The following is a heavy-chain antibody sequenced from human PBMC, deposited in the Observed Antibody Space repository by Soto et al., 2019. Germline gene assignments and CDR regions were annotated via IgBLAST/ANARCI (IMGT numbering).Heavy chain of an antibody. CDR2: IGVDTGAT. CDR3: VTDWGSTVTDGLGH. V-gene: IGHV1-18*01. CDR1: GYPFHKNG. D-gene: IGHD4-17*01. Sequence: QVPLVQSGAEMKKPGASVKVSCEISGYPFHKNGITWVRQAPGQGLEWVGRIGVDTGATSYAQKFQGRVTVTSDPSANTGKLELTRLRSDDTAIYYFVTDWGSTVTDGLGHWGQGTLITVSS. J-gene: IGHJ4*02.